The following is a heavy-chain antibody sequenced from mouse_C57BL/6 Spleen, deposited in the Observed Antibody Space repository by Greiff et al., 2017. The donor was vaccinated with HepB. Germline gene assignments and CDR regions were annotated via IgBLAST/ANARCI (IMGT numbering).Heavy chain of an antibody. Sequence: EVQLKESGAELVKPGASVKLSCTASGFNIKDYYMHWVKQRTEQGLEWIGRIDPEDGETKYAPKFQGKATITADTSSNTAYLQLSSLTSEDTAVYYCAREYYGSSPYWYFDVWGTGTTVTVSS. CDR1: GFNIKDYY. CDR2: IDPEDGET. CDR3: AREYYGSSPYWYFDV. J-gene: IGHJ1*03. V-gene: IGHV14-2*01. D-gene: IGHD1-1*01.